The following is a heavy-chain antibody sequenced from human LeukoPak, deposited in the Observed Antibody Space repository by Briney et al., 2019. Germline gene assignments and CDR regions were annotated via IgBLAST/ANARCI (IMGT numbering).Heavy chain of an antibody. V-gene: IGHV3-23*01. Sequence: QPGGSLRLSCAASGFTFSSYWMSWVRQAPGKGLEWVSAISGSGGSTYYADSVKGRFTISRDNSKNTLYLQMNSLRAEDTAVYYCTTVVTPTGKNDYWGQGTLVTVSS. CDR1: GFTFSSYW. J-gene: IGHJ4*02. D-gene: IGHD4-23*01. CDR2: ISGSGGST. CDR3: TTVVTPTGKNDY.